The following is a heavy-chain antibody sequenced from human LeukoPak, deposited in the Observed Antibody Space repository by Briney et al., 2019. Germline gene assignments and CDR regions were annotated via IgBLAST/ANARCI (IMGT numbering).Heavy chain of an antibody. CDR1: GGSFSGYY. Sequence: SGTLSLTCAVYGGSFSGYYWSWIRQPPGKGLEWIGEINHSGSTNYNPSLKSRVTISVDTSKNQFSLKLSSVTAADTAVYYCASDYGDYVWSDPWGQGTLVTVSS. D-gene: IGHD4-17*01. CDR2: INHSGST. J-gene: IGHJ5*02. CDR3: ASDYGDYVWSDP. V-gene: IGHV4-34*01.